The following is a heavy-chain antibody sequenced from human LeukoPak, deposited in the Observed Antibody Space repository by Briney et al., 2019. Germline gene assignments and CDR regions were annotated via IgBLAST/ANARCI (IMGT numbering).Heavy chain of an antibody. V-gene: IGHV4-30-4*01. Sequence: SETLSPTCTVSGGSISSGDYYWSWIRQPPGKGLEWIGYIYYSGATYYNPSLKSRVTLSVDTSKNQFSLRLTSVTAADTAVYYCATKPNGDYYFDYWGQGTLVTVSS. CDR1: GGSISSGDYY. D-gene: IGHD4-17*01. J-gene: IGHJ4*02. CDR3: ATKPNGDYYFDY. CDR2: IYYSGAT.